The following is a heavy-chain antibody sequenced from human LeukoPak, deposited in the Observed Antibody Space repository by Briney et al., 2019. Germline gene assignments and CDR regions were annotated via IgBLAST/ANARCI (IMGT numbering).Heavy chain of an antibody. CDR1: GGSISSSNW. J-gene: IGHJ3*02. Sequence: PSETLSLTCAVSGGSISSSNWWSWDRQPPGKGLEWIGEIYHSGSTNYNPSLKSRVTISVDKSKNQFSLKLSSVTAADTAVYYCARVEDGTIRWGAFDIWGQGTMVTVSS. V-gene: IGHV4-4*02. CDR2: IYHSGST. D-gene: IGHD3-9*01. CDR3: ARVEDGTIRWGAFDI.